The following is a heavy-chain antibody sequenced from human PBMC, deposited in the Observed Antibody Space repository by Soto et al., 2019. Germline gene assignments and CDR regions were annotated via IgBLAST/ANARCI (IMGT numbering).Heavy chain of an antibody. CDR2: MNPNSGNT. D-gene: IGHD3-16*01. Sequence: GASVKVSCKVSGYTFTSYDINWVRQATGQGLEWMGWMNPNSGNTGYAQKFQGRVTMTRNTSISTAYMELSSLRSEDTAVYYCARGVMGEYYYYMDVWGKGTTVTVSS. CDR1: GYTFTSYD. V-gene: IGHV1-8*01. J-gene: IGHJ6*03. CDR3: ARGVMGEYYYYMDV.